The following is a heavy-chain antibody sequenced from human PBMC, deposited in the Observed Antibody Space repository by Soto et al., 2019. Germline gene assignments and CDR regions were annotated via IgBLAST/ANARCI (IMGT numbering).Heavy chain of an antibody. D-gene: IGHD2-2*01. Sequence: PSETLSLTCTVSGGSISSSSYYWGWIRQPPGKGLEWIGSIYYSGSTYYNPSLKSRVTISVDTSKNQFSLKLSSVTAADTAVYYCARSAPGYCSSTSCSVFDYWGQGTLVTVSS. CDR3: ARSAPGYCSSTSCSVFDY. CDR1: GGSISSSSYY. V-gene: IGHV4-39*01. CDR2: IYYSGST. J-gene: IGHJ4*02.